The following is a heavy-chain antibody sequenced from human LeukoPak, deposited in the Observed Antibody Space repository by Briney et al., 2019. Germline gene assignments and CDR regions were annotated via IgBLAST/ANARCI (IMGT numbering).Heavy chain of an antibody. D-gene: IGHD3-22*01. CDR2: MNPNSGNT. CDR1: GYTFNSYD. J-gene: IGHJ4*02. V-gene: IGHV1-8*01. Sequence: ASVKVSRKASGYTFNSYDINWVRQATGQGLEWMGWMNPNSGNTGYAQGFQGRVTMTRNTSISTAYMELSSLRSEDTAVYYCARVSGRGSSGYYLHFDDWGQGTLVTVSS. CDR3: ARVSGRGSSGYYLHFDD.